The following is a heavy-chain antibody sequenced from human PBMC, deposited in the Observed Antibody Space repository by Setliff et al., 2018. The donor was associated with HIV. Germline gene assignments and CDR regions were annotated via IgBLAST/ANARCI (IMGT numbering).Heavy chain of an antibody. J-gene: IGHJ6*02. CDR1: GESFTDFF. CDR2: ISHSGST. CDR3: ARDLTVTDNGMDV. D-gene: IGHD4-4*01. V-gene: IGHV4-34*01. Sequence: PSETLSLTCAVYGESFTDFFWTWIRQSPGRGLEWLGEISHSGSTKQNPTLKSRFNVSVDTSKNQFSLKLSSVTAADTAVYYCARDLTVTDNGMDVWGQGTTVTVSS.